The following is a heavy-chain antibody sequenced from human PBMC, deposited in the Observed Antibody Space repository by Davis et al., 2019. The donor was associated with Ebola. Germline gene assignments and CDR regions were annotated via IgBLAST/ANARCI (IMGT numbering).Heavy chain of an antibody. CDR2: IRADGSEK. J-gene: IGHJ3*02. CDR3: ARGRDAFDI. V-gene: IGHV3-7*01. CDR1: EFTFSSYW. Sequence: GESLKISCAASEFTFSSYWMSWVRQAPGKGLEWVANIRADGSEKYYVDSVKGRFTISRDNAKNSLYLQLNSLRAEDTAVYHCARGRDAFDIWGQGTMVTVSS.